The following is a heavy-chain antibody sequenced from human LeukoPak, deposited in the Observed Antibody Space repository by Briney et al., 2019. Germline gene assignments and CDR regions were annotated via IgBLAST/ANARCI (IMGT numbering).Heavy chain of an antibody. J-gene: IGHJ5*02. CDR1: GGSISSYY. CDR2: IYYSGNT. D-gene: IGHD2-21*01. CDR3: ARDGTAFQHPFVA. V-gene: IGHV4-59*01. Sequence: SETLSLTCAVSGGSISSYYWSWIRQPPGKGLEWIGNIYYSGNTNYKPSLKSRVTISVDTSKSQFSLKLKSVTAADTALYYCARDGTAFQHPFVAWGQGTLVTVSS.